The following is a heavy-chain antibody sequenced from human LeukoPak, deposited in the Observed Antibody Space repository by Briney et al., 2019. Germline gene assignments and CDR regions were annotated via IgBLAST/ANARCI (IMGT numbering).Heavy chain of an antibody. J-gene: IGHJ4*02. Sequence: GSLRLSCAASEFTFSTYGMHWVRQAPGKGLEWVAVISYDGSYKSYADSVKGRFTISRDNSKSTLYLQMNSLRAEDTAVYYCAKDRYSGLNTIDYWGQGTLVTVSS. CDR2: ISYDGSYK. V-gene: IGHV3-30*18. CDR1: EFTFSTYG. CDR3: AKDRYSGLNTIDY. D-gene: IGHD6-13*01.